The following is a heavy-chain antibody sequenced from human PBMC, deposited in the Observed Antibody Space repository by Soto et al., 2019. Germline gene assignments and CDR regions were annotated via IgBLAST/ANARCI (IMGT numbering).Heavy chain of an antibody. CDR2: IYYSGSS. Sequence: SETLSLTCTVSGGSIAYTTYYWGWIRQSPGKGLDYIGSIYYSGSSYHNPSLKSRVTISVDTSKNQFSLRLTSVTAADTAVYYCVRHRDGDFLRYSESWGQGTLVTVSS. CDR1: GGSIAYTTYY. J-gene: IGHJ4*02. V-gene: IGHV4-39*01. CDR3: VRHRDGDFLRYSES. D-gene: IGHD7-27*01.